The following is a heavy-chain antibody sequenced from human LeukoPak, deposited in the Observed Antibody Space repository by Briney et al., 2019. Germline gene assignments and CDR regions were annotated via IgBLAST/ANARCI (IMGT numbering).Heavy chain of an antibody. CDR1: GYPFTNND. D-gene: IGHD6-19*01. J-gene: IGHJ4*02. Sequence: ASVKVSCEASGYPFTNNDINWVRQATGQGIEWMGWVSPDSGDTGYAPNFRGRVTMTTDTSINTAYMELTSLTSEDTAIYYCTRGRAAGDWGQGTLVTVSS. CDR2: VSPDSGDT. CDR3: TRGRAAGD. V-gene: IGHV1-8*01.